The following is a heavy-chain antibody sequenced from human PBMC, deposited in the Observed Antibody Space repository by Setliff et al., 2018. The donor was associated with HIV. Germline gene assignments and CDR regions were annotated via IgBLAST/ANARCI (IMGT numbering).Heavy chain of an antibody. CDR1: GFTFSNYA. V-gene: IGHV4-59*01. CDR2: IYYSGST. CDR3: ARDPPGYGDSKDY. J-gene: IGHJ4*02. D-gene: IGHD4-17*01. Sequence: LSLSCAASGFTFSNYAMGWIRQSPGKGLEWLGYIYYSGSTTYNPSLRSRVTISIDTSKNQFSLNLRSVTAADTAVYYCARDPPGYGDSKDYWGQGKLVTVSS.